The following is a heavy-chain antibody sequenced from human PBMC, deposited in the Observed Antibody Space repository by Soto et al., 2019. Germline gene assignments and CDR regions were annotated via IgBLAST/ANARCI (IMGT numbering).Heavy chain of an antibody. J-gene: IGHJ5*02. CDR3: ARERVGGTTSGLNWFDP. CDR2: INPNSGGT. D-gene: IGHD1-26*01. Sequence: VASVKVSCKTSGYTFTGYYMHWVLQAPGQGLEWMGWINPNSGGTNYAQKFQGRVTMTRDTSISTAYMELSRLRSDDTAVYYCARERVGGTTSGLNWFDPWGQGTLVTVSS. CDR1: GYTFTGYY. V-gene: IGHV1-2*03.